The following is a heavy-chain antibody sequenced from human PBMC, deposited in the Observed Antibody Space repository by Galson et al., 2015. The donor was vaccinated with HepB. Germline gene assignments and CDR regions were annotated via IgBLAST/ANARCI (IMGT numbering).Heavy chain of an antibody. J-gene: IGHJ4*02. CDR1: GYTFTSYG. CDR3: ARATDDFWSGYYIGLDY. V-gene: IGHV1-18*04. Sequence: SVKVSCKASGYTFTSYGISWVRQAPGQGLEWMGWIGAYNGNTNYAQKLQGRVTMTTDTSTSTAYMELRSLRSDDTAVYYCARATDDFWSGYYIGLDYWGQGTLVTVSS. CDR2: IGAYNGNT. D-gene: IGHD3-3*01.